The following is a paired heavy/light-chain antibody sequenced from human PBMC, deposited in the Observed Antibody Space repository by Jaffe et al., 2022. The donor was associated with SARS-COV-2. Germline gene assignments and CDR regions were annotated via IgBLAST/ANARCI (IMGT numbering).Light chain of an antibody. CDR1: QSVSSN. Sequence: EIVMTQSPATLSVSPGERATLSCRASQSVSSNLAWYQQKPGQAPRLLIHGASSRATGIPARFSGSGSGTEFTLTISSLQTEDFAVYYCQQYINWPPYTFGRGTKLEIK. CDR2: GAS. J-gene: IGKJ2*01. CDR3: QQYINWPPYT. V-gene: IGKV3-15*01.
Heavy chain of an antibody. CDR2: ISSTSGTL. J-gene: IGHJ5*02. CDR3: ARDQSGRYYSESFWFDP. CDR1: GFTFSTYN. D-gene: IGHD1-26*01. V-gene: IGHV3-48*02. Sequence: EVQLVESGGGLVQPGGSLRLSCAASGFTFSTYNMNWVRQAPGKGLEWVSYISSTSGTLYYADSVKGRFTISRDNAKNSLYLQMNSLRDEDTAVYYCARDQSGRYYSESFWFDPWGQGTLVTVSS.